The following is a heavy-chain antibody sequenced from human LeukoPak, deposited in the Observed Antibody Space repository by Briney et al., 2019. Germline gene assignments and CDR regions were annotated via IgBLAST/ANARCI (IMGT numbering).Heavy chain of an antibody. J-gene: IGHJ5*02. V-gene: IGHV1-46*01. CDR2: INPSGGST. CDR1: GYTFTTYP. D-gene: IGHD3-16*02. Sequence: ASVKVSCKASGYTFTTYPMHWVRQAPGQGLEWMGIINPSGGSTAYAQKFQGRVTITADESTSTAYMELSSLRSEDTAVYYCARSRLPFGGVIVSWFDPWGQGTLVTVSS. CDR3: ARSRLPFGGVIVSWFDP.